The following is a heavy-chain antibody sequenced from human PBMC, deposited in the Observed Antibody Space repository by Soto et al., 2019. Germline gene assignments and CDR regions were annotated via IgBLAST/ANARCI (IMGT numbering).Heavy chain of an antibody. CDR2: MYYSGST. J-gene: IGHJ6*02. CDR3: ARLRCSGGSCYSPHPHYYYYYGMDV. D-gene: IGHD2-15*01. CDR1: GGSISSSGYY. V-gene: IGHV4-39*01. Sequence: SETLSLTCTVSGGSISSSGYYWGWIRQPPGKGLEWIGSMYYSGSTYYKPSLRSRVTISVDTTKNQFSLKLTSVTAADTAVYYCARLRCSGGSCYSPHPHYYYYYGMDVWGQGTTVTVSS.